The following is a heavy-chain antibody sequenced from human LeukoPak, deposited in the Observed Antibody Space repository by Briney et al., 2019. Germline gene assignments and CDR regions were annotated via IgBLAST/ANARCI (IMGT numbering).Heavy chain of an antibody. J-gene: IGHJ4*02. CDR1: GFTFSSYA. Sequence: GGSLRLSCAASGFTFSSYAMHWVRQAPGKGLEGVAAISYDGSNKYYADSVKGRFTISRDNSKNTLYLQMNSLRAEDTALYYCARGFHDSSGARGLDSWGQGTLVTVSS. CDR2: ISYDGSNK. D-gene: IGHD3-22*01. V-gene: IGHV3-30-3*01. CDR3: ARGFHDSSGARGLDS.